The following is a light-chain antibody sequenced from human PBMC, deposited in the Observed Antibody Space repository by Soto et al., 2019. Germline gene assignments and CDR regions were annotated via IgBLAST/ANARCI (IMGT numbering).Light chain of an antibody. CDR1: QSLNTN. Sequence: EIVMTQSPATLSVSPGERVTLSCRASQSLNTNLAWYQQKPGQAPRLLIYRASTRATGVPARFSGSGSGTDFTLTISSLEPEDFAVYYCQQRSNWPRTFGQGTKVDIK. CDR3: QQRSNWPRT. J-gene: IGKJ1*01. V-gene: IGKV3-15*01. CDR2: RAS.